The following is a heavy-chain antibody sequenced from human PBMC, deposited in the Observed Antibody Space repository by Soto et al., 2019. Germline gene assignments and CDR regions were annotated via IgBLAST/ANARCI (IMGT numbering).Heavy chain of an antibody. Sequence: GGSLRLSCSASGFTFSSYAMHWVRRAPGKGLEYVSAISSNGGSTYYADSVKGRFTISRDNSKNTLYLQMSSLRAEDTAVYYCVKDKAIVVAMGAFDIWGQGTMVTVSS. CDR2: ISSNGGST. V-gene: IGHV3-64D*08. D-gene: IGHD3-22*01. CDR3: VKDKAIVVAMGAFDI. CDR1: GFTFSSYA. J-gene: IGHJ3*02.